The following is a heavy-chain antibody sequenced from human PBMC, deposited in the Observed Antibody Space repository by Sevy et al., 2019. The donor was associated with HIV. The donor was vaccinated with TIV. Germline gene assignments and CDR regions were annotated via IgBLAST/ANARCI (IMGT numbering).Heavy chain of an antibody. Sequence: GGSLRLSCAASGFTFRTYGMQWVRQAPGKGLEWVAFIRYDGNNKYYTDSVKVRFTISRDNSKNTLYLHMNSLRAEDTAVYYCANGDYYFDYWGQGTLVTVSS. D-gene: IGHD2-21*02. V-gene: IGHV3-30*02. CDR1: GFTFRTYG. CDR2: IRYDGNNK. J-gene: IGHJ4*02. CDR3: ANGDYYFDY.